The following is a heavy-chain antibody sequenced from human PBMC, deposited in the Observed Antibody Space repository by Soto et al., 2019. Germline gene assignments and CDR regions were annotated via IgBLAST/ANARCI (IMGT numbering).Heavy chain of an antibody. J-gene: IGHJ6*02. D-gene: IGHD3-16*01. V-gene: IGHV1-18*01. CDR3: ARGGDYYYGLDV. Sequence: ASVKVYCKASGYAFTRDGGGWVRKAPGQGLEWMGWISAFNGQTNYIQKVQGRVTLTTEASTSTAYMELRSLRSDDTAVYYCARGGDYYYGLDVWGQGTTVTVS. CDR2: ISAFNGQT. CDR1: GYAFTRDG.